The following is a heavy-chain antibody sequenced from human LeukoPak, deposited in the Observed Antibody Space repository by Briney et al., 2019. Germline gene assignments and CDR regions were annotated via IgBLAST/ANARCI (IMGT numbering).Heavy chain of an antibody. J-gene: IGHJ4*02. V-gene: IGHV4-59*08. Sequence: SETLSLTCSVSGGSISTYYWSWIRQPPGKGLEWIGYIYYSGRTNYNPSLKSRVTILVDTSRNQFSLKLSSVTAADTAVYYCARRQFCGGDCYHFDYWGQGTLVTVSS. CDR1: GGSISTYY. CDR2: IYYSGRT. CDR3: ARRQFCGGDCYHFDY. D-gene: IGHD2-21*02.